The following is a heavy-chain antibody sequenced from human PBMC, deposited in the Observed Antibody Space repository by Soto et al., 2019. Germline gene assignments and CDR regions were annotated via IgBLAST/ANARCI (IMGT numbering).Heavy chain of an antibody. V-gene: IGHV4-34*01. CDR1: GGSFSGYY. CDR2: VNHSGST. J-gene: IGHJ4*02. CDR3: VACDYGAYPRY. D-gene: IGHD4-17*01. Sequence: QVQLQQWGAGLLKPSETLFLTCAVYGGSFSGYYWSWIRQPPGKGLEWIGEVNHSGSTNYNPSLNSRGTVTVDRCTNQFSLRVRSVTAADTSVDYCVACDYGAYPRYLGQRTLLTVCS.